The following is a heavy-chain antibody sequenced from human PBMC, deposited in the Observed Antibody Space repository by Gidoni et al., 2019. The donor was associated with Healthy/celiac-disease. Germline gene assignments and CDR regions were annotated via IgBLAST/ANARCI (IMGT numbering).Heavy chain of an antibody. CDR2: ISGSGGST. J-gene: IGHJ4*02. Sequence: EVQLLESGGGLVQPGGSLRLSFAPSGFTFSSYAMSWVRQAPGKGLEWVSAISGSGGSTYYADSVKGRFTISRDNSKNTLYLQMNSLRAEDTAVYYCASGGYYDSSGYLGYWGQGTLVTVSS. V-gene: IGHV3-23*01. D-gene: IGHD3-22*01. CDR1: GFTFSSYA. CDR3: ASGGYYDSSGYLGY.